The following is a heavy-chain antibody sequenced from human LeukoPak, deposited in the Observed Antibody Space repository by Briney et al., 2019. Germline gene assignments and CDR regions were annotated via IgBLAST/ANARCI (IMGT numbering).Heavy chain of an antibody. CDR2: IYPGDSDT. V-gene: IGHV5-51*01. CDR1: GYSFTSYW. J-gene: IGHJ6*02. CDR3: ARHRFTNLYYYYGMDV. Sequence: GESLKISCKGSGYSFTSYWIGWVRQMPGKGLEWMGIIYPGDSDTRYSPSFQGQVTISADKSISTAYLQWSSLKASDTAMYYCARHRFTNLYYYYGMDVWGQGTTVTVSS. D-gene: IGHD2-8*01.